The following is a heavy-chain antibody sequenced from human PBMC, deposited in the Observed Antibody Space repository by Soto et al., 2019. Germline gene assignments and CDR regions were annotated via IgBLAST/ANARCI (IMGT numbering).Heavy chain of an antibody. J-gene: IGHJ4*02. D-gene: IGHD3-16*02. CDR3: ASLPVLSLVAGWGFDY. CDR2: IDPTDSYT. Sequence: EVQLVQSGAEVRKPGESLKISCKVSGYIFTSYWISWMRQMPGKGLEWMGRIDPTDSYTDYSPSFQGHVTISVDKSINTAYLQWSSLQASDSSMYYCASLPVLSLVAGWGFDYWGLGTLVTVSS. CDR1: GYIFTSYW. V-gene: IGHV5-10-1*03.